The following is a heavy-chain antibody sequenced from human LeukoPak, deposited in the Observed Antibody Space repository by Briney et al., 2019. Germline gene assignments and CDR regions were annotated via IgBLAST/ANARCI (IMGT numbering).Heavy chain of an antibody. D-gene: IGHD3-16*02. Sequence: SETLSLTCTVSGGSISSSSYYWGWIRQPPGKGLEWVGSIYYSGSTNYNPSLKSRVTISVDTSKNQFSLKLSSVAAADTAVYYCARDSGSYPFAYWGQGTLVTVSS. CDR1: GGSISSSSYY. CDR2: IYYSGST. V-gene: IGHV4-39*07. CDR3: ARDSGSYPFAY. J-gene: IGHJ4*02.